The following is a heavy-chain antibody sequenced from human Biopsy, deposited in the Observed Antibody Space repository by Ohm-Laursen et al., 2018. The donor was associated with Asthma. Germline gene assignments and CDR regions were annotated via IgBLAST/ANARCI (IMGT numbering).Heavy chain of an antibody. D-gene: IGHD5-12*01. J-gene: IGHJ6*02. CDR3: ARGYSGSDRIVYYYSGLEV. Sequence: SVKVSCKASGDSFCNYAISWVRQAPGQGLEWMGGLIPVLGTPDHAQMFEGRVTITADESTSTAYMELSSLSSEDTAVYYCARGYSGSDRIVYYYSGLEVWGQGTTVTVSS. CDR1: GDSFCNYA. CDR2: LIPVLGTP. V-gene: IGHV1-69*13.